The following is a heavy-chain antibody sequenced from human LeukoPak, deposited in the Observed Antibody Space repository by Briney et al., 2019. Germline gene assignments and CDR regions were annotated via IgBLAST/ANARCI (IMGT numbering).Heavy chain of an antibody. D-gene: IGHD2-15*01. V-gene: IGHV5-51*01. CDR1: GYSFTSYW. CDR2: IYPGDSDT. J-gene: IGHJ5*01. Sequence: GESLKISCKGSGYSFTSYWIGWVRQMPGKGLEWMGIIYPGDSDTRYSPSFQGQVTISADKSISTAYLQWSSLKASDTAMYYCARLVVVAATGVDWFDPWGQGTLVTVSS. CDR3: ARLVVVAATGVDWFDP.